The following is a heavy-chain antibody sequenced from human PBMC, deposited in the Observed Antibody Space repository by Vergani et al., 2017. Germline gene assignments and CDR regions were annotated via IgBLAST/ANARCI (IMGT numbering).Heavy chain of an antibody. CDR1: GFTFSSYS. J-gene: IGHJ4*02. CDR2: ISSSSSTI. V-gene: IGHV3-48*04. CDR3: ARDKDYYGSGSSFDY. Sequence: EVQLVESGGGLVQPGGSLRLSCAASGFTFSSYSMNWVRQAPGKGLEWVSYISSSSSTIYYADSVKGRFTISRDNAKTSLYLQMNSLRAEDTAVYYCARDKDYYGSGSSFDYWGQGTLVTVSS. D-gene: IGHD3-10*01.